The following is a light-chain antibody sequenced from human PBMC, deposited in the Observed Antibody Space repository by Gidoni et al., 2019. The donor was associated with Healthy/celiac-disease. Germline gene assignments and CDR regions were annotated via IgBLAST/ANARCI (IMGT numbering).Light chain of an antibody. CDR2: DVS. Sequence: QSALTQPRAVSGPPGPSVTISCTGTSSDVGGYNYVSWYQQHPGKAPKLMIYDVSKRPSGVPDRFSGSKSGNTASLTISGLQAEDEADYYCCSYAGSSTGVVFGGGTKLTVL. J-gene: IGLJ2*01. CDR1: SSDVGGYNY. V-gene: IGLV2-11*01. CDR3: CSYAGSSTGVV.